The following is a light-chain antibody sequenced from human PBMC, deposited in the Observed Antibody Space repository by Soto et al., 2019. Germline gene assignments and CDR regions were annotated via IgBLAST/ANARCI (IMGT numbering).Light chain of an antibody. CDR2: GTY. J-gene: IGKJ2*01. Sequence: DIQMTQSPSSLSASVGDSVTITCRASQTTSIFLNWYQQKPGTAPKLLIYGTYRLRTGVPSRFNGSRSETDFSLTITSLQPEDFATYYCQQSFRPPYTFGQGTKLDIK. CDR3: QQSFRPPYT. V-gene: IGKV1-39*01. CDR1: QTTSIF.